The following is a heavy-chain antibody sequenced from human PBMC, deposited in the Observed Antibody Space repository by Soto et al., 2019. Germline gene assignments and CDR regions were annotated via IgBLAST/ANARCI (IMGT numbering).Heavy chain of an antibody. CDR2: IYYSGST. CDR3: ARGHSSGYLLGY. Sequence: SEPLYLTCTLYGGTISGYYWIWILQPPGKGLEWIGYIYYSGSTNYNPSLNSRVTISVDTAKNQFSLKLSSVTAADTAVYYCARGHSSGYLLGYWGQGTLVTVSS. CDR1: GGTISGYY. D-gene: IGHD3-22*01. J-gene: IGHJ4*02. V-gene: IGHV4-59*01.